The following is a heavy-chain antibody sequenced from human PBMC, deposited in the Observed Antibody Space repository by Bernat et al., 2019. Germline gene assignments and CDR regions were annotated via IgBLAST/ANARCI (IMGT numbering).Heavy chain of an antibody. D-gene: IGHD3-10*01. V-gene: IGHV1-69*01. CDR1: GYTFSSYA. Sequence: QVQLVQSGAEVKKPGASVKVSCKASGYTFSSYAISWVRQAPGQGLEWMGGIIPIFGTANYAQKFQGRVTITADESTSTAYMELSSLRSEDTAVYYCARGSGDDSGSYGDPMDVWGKGTTVTVSS. CDR3: ARGSGDDSGSYGDPMDV. CDR2: IIPIFGTA. J-gene: IGHJ6*04.